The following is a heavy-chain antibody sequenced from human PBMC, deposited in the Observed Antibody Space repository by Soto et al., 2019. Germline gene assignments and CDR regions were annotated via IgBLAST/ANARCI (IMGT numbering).Heavy chain of an antibody. J-gene: IGHJ4*02. V-gene: IGHV4-31*03. D-gene: IGHD5-12*01. CDR2: IYDSGST. CDR3: ARDNSGYGYFDY. Sequence: QVQLQESGPGLVKPSQTLSLTCTVSGGSISSTGYYWSWIRQHPGKGLEWIGYIYDSGSTYYNPSLKSRVTISVDTSKNQFSLKLSSVTAADTAVYYCARDNSGYGYFDYWGQGTLVTVSS. CDR1: GGSISSTGYY.